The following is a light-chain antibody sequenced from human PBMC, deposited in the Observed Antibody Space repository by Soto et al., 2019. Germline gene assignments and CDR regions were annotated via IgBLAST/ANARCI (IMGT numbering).Light chain of an antibody. CDR3: QQYGSSPPWT. J-gene: IGKJ1*01. CDR1: QSVSSSY. CDR2: GAS. V-gene: IGKV3-20*01. Sequence: EIVSTQSPGTLSLSPGERATLSCRASQSVSSSYLAWYQQKPGQAPRLLIYGASSRATGIPDRCSGSGSGTDFTLTISRLEPEDFAVYYCQQYGSSPPWTFGQGTKVEIK.